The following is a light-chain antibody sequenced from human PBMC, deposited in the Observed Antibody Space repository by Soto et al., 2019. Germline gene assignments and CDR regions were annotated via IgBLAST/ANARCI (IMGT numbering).Light chain of an antibody. CDR2: EVS. CDR3: SSYTSSSTLV. V-gene: IGLV2-14*01. Sequence: SALTQPASVSGSPGQSITISCTGSSSGVGGYNYVSWYQQHPGKAPKLMIYEVSNRPSGISNRFSGSKSGNTASLTLSGLQAEDEADYYSSSYTSSSTLVFGGGTKLTVL. J-gene: IGLJ2*01. CDR1: SSGVGGYNY.